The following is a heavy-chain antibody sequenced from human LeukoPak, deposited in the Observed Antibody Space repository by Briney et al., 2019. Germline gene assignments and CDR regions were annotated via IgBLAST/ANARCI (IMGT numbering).Heavy chain of an antibody. Sequence: SGTLSLTCAVSGGSISSNSYYWGWIRQPPGKGLEWIGEINHSGSTNYNPSLKSRVTISVDTSKNQFSLKLSSVTAADTAVYYCARPRYGSGSYYGQWGQGTLVTVSS. CDR2: INHSGST. V-gene: IGHV4-39*07. CDR1: GGSISSNSYY. CDR3: ARPRYGSGSYYGQ. D-gene: IGHD3-10*01. J-gene: IGHJ4*02.